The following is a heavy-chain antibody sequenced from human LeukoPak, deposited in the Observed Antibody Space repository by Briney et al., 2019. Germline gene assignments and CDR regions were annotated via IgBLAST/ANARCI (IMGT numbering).Heavy chain of an antibody. Sequence: GGSLRLSCAASGFTSSIYSINWVRQAPGKVLEWLSSITSSSNYIYYADSVKGRFTISRDNVQNSLYLQMNSLRAEDTAMYYCARDRGYFDNWGQGTLVTVSS. CDR3: ARDRGYFDN. J-gene: IGHJ4*02. CDR1: GFTSSIYS. V-gene: IGHV3-21*01. CDR2: ITSSSNYI.